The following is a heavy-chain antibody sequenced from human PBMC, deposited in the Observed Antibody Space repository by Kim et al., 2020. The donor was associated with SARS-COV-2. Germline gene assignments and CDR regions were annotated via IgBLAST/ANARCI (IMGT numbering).Heavy chain of an antibody. CDR1: GGSFSGYY. V-gene: IGHV4-34*01. Sequence: SETLSLTCAVYGGSFSGYYWSWIRQPPGKGLEWIGEINHSGSTNYNPSLKSRVTISVDTSKNQFSLKLSSVTAADTAVYYCARVLGYYYDSSGHLDYWGQGTLVTVSS. CDR3: ARVLGYYYDSSGHLDY. J-gene: IGHJ4*02. CDR2: INHSGST. D-gene: IGHD3-22*01.